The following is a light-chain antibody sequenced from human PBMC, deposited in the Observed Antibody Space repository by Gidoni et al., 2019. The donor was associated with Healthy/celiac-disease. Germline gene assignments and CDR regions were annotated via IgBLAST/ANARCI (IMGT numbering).Light chain of an antibody. CDR2: AAS. V-gene: IGKV1-39*01. CDR1: QSISSY. CDR3: QQSYSTPRT. Sequence: DIQMTQSPSSLSASVGDRVTITCRASQSISSYLHWYQQKPGKAPKLLLYAASSLHSGVPSRFSGSGSGTDFTLTIRSLQPEAFATYYCQQSYSTPRTFGQGTKLEIK. J-gene: IGKJ2*01.